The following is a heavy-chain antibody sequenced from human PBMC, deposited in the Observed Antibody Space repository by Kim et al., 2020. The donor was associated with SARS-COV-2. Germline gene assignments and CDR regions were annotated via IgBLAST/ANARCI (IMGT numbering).Heavy chain of an antibody. CDR3: ARGTRGIYDFLTGYSYYYYGVDV. D-gene: IGHD3-9*01. Sequence: SETLSLTCTVSDYSISSGYYWGWIRQPPGKGLEWIGSIYHSGSTYYNPSLKSRVTISVDTSKNQFSLKLSSVTAADTAVYYCARGTRGIYDFLTGYSYYYYGVDVWGQGTTVTVSS. CDR1: DYSISSGYY. J-gene: IGHJ6*02. V-gene: IGHV4-38-2*02. CDR2: IYHSGST.